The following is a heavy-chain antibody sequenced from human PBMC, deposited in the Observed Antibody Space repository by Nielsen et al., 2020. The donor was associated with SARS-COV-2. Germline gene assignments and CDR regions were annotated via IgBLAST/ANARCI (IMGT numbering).Heavy chain of an antibody. CDR2: ISASSGNT. V-gene: IGHV1-18*04. D-gene: IGHD1-26*01. J-gene: IGHJ4*02. CDR1: GYTFTKYG. CDR3: ARDLWWELPDF. Sequence: ASVKVSCKASGYTFTKYGISWVRQAPGQGLEILGWISASSGNTNYAPKLLGRVTMTTDTSTSTAYIELRSLTYADTAVYYCARDLWWELPDFWGQGTLVTVSS.